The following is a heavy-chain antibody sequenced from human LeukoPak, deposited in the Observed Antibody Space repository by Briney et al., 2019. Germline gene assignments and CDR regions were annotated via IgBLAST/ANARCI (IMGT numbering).Heavy chain of an antibody. J-gene: IGHJ3*02. CDR2: IYHSGST. V-gene: IGHV4-38-2*01. CDR1: GYSISSGYY. D-gene: IGHD3-10*01. Sequence: SETLSLTCAVSGYSISSGYYWGWIRQPPGKGLEWIGSIYHSGSTYYNPSLKSRVTISVDTSKNQFSLKLSPVTAADTAVYYCASPQTAAYYYGSGSLFAGAFDIWGQGTMVTVSS. CDR3: ASPQTAAYYYGSGSLFAGAFDI.